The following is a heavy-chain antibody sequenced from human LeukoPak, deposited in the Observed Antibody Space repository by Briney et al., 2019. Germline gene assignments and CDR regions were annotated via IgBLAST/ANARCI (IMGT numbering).Heavy chain of an antibody. CDR2: ISYDGSNK. D-gene: IGHD3-16*01. V-gene: IGHV3-30*03. CDR1: GFTFSSYG. J-gene: IGHJ4*02. CDR3: RSMITFGGL. Sequence: GGSLRPSCAASGFTFSSYGMHWVRQAPGKGLEWVAVISYDGSNKYYADSVKGRFTISRDNSKNTLYLQMNSLRAEDTAVYYCRSMITFGGLWGQGTLVTVSS.